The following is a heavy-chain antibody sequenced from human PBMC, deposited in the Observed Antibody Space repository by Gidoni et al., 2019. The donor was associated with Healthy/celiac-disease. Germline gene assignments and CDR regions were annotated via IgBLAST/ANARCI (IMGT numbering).Heavy chain of an antibody. CDR1: GFTFSRYA. CDR3: AKAPNKVLYYYYMDV. J-gene: IGHJ6*03. V-gene: IGHV3-64D*06. Sequence: EVQLVESGGGLVQPGGSLSLSCSASGFTFSRYAMHWVRQAPGKGLEYVSAISSNGGSTYYADSVKGRFTISRDNSKNTLYLQMSSLRAEDTAVYYCAKAPNKVLYYYYMDVWGKGTTVTVSS. D-gene: IGHD3-10*01. CDR2: ISSNGGST.